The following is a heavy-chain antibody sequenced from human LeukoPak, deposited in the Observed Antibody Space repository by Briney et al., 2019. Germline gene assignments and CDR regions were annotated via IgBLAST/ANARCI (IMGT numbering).Heavy chain of an antibody. CDR1: GFTFSNHG. CDR2: ISYDGSKK. J-gene: IGHJ4*02. D-gene: IGHD6-19*01. CDR3: ARDQQWPETYFDY. Sequence: PGGSLRLSCAVSGFTFSNHGMHWLRQAPGKGLEWVAIISYDGSKKYYAESVKGRFTISRDNSDSTLYLQMNSLRTEDTALYYCARDQQWPETYFDYWGQGTLVTVSS. V-gene: IGHV3-30*03.